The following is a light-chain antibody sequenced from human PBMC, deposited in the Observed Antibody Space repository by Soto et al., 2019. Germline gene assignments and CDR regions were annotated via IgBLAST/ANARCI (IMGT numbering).Light chain of an antibody. CDR3: SSYSRSSFYV. V-gene: IGLV2-14*01. Sequence: QSVLAQPASVSGSPGQSITISCTGTSSDVGGYIYVSWYQQHPGKAPKLMIYEVSNRPSGVSNRFSGSKSGNTASLTISGLQAEDQPDYYCSSYSRSSFYVFGTGTKVTVL. CDR1: SSDVGGYIY. CDR2: EVS. J-gene: IGLJ1*01.